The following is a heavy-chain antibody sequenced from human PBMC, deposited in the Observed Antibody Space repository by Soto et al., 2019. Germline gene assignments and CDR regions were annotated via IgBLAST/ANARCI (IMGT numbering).Heavy chain of an antibody. CDR3: ARSRSQTYNRFDP. CDR2: TYYRSKWYN. V-gene: IGHV6-1*01. J-gene: IGHJ5*02. CDR1: GDSVSSNSAA. Sequence: PSQTLSLTCVISGDSVSSNSAAWNWIRKSPSRGLEWLGRTYYRSKWYNDYAHSVKSRITINPDTSKNQFSLQLNSVTPEDTAVYYCARSRSQTYNRFDPWGQGTLVTVSS.